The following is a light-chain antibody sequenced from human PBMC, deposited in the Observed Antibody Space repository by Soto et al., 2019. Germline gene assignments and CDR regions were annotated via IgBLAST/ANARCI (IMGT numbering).Light chain of an antibody. V-gene: IGLV1-44*01. CDR1: SSNIGANA. CDR2: NNV. CDR3: ASWDDSLRSYV. J-gene: IGLJ1*01. Sequence: QSVLTQLPSASGTPGQRVSISCSGSSSNIGANAVNWYQHLPGTAPRLLIYNNVQRPSGVPDRFSGSKSGTSVSLAISGLQSEDEGDYYCASWDDSLRSYVFGSGTQLTVL.